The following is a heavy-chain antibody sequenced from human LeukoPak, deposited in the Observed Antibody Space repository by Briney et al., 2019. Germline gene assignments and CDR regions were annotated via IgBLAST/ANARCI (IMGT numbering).Heavy chain of an antibody. D-gene: IGHD3-10*01. J-gene: IGHJ5*02. CDR2: IHTSGST. Sequence: SETLSLTCNVSGVSISSYYWSWIRQPAGKGLEWIGRIHTSGSTNYNPSLKSRVTISVDTSKNQFSLKLSSVTAADTAVYYCARGPRGLLWFGTNNWFDPWGQGTLVTVSS. CDR3: ARGPRGLLWFGTNNWFDP. V-gene: IGHV4-4*07. CDR1: GVSISSYY.